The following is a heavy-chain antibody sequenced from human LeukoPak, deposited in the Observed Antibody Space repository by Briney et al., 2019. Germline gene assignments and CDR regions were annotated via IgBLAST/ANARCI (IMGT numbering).Heavy chain of an antibody. Sequence: SETLSLTCAVYGGSFSGYYWSWLRQPPGKGLEWIGEINHSGSTNYNPSLKSRVTISVDTSKNQFSLKLSSVTAADTAVYYCARGGYGSGRRWFDPWGQGTLVTVSS. CDR1: GGSFSGYY. J-gene: IGHJ5*02. CDR3: ARGGYGSGRRWFDP. V-gene: IGHV4-34*01. D-gene: IGHD3-10*01. CDR2: INHSGST.